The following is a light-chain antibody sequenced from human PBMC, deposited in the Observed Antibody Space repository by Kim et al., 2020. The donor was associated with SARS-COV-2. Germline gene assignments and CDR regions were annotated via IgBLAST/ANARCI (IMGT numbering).Light chain of an antibody. J-gene: IGKJ2*01. CDR3: QQYNSYSYT. V-gene: IGKV1-5*03. CDR2: KAS. CDR1: QSISSW. Sequence: DIQMTQSPSTLSASVGDRVTITCRASQSISSWLDWYQQKPGKAPKLLISKASSLESGVPSRFSGSGSGTEFTLTISSLQPDDFATYYCQQYNSYSYTIGQGTKLEI.